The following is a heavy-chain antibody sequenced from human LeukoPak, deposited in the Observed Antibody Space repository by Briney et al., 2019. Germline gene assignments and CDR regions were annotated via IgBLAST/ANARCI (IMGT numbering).Heavy chain of an antibody. Sequence: GASVKVSCKASGFTFTSYYMHWVRQAPGQGLEWMGIINPSGSYTSYAQKFQGRVTMTRDTSTSTVYMELSRLRSDDTAVYYCARDISYRHDILTGYYFDDYYFDYWGQGTLVTVSS. CDR2: INPSGSYT. J-gene: IGHJ4*02. CDR3: ARDISYRHDILTGYYFDDYYFDY. D-gene: IGHD3-9*01. CDR1: GFTFTSYY. V-gene: IGHV1-46*01.